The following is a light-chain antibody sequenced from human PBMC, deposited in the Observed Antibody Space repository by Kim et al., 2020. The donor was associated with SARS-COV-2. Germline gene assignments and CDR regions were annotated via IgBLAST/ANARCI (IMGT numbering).Light chain of an antibody. Sequence: SVTISCTGTNSDVGGYNYVSWYQQHPGKAPNLMIYDVSKRPSGVPDRFSGSRSGNTAALTSSGLQDEDEADYYCCSYAGSYGVVFGGGTQLTVL. V-gene: IGLV2-11*01. CDR2: DVS. CDR3: CSYAGSYGVV. CDR1: NSDVGGYNY. J-gene: IGLJ2*01.